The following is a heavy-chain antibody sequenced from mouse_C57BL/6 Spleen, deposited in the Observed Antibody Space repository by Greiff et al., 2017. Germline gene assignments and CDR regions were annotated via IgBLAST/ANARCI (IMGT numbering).Heavy chain of an antibody. J-gene: IGHJ3*01. Sequence: EVMLVESGAELVKPGASVKLSCTASGFNITDYYMHWVKQRTEQGLEWIGRIDPEDGETKYAPKFQGKATITADTSSNTAYLHLSSLTSEDTAVYYCARGTGVVDWFAYWGQGTLVTVSA. CDR2: IDPEDGET. D-gene: IGHD1-1*01. CDR3: ARGTGVVDWFAY. CDR1: GFNITDYY. V-gene: IGHV14-2*01.